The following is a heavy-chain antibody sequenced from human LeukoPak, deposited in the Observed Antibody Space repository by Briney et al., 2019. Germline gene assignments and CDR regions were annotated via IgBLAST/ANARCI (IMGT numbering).Heavy chain of an antibody. CDR1: GATFSSYA. D-gene: IGHD3-22*01. CDR2: IVPILGIA. J-gene: IGHJ6*02. Sequence: AASVKVSCKASGATFSSYAISWARQAPGQGLEWMGRIVPILGIANYAQKFQGRVTITADTSTSTAYMDLSSLRSEDTAVYYCARQYYSDSSGFYFYYSDMDVWGQGTTVTVAS. CDR3: ARQYYSDSSGFYFYYSDMDV. V-gene: IGHV1-69*04.